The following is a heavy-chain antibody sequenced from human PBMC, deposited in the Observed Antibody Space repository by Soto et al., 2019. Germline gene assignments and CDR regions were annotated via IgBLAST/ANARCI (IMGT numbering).Heavy chain of an antibody. CDR1: GFTVSTKY. CDR2: IYSGGST. Sequence: EVQLVESGGGLVQPGGSLRLSCAASGFTVSTKYMSWVRQAPGKVLEWFSVIYSGGSTFYADSVRGRFTISRDNSKNTVNLQMTSRRAEDTAVYYCARDPWAADYWGQGTLVTVSS. CDR3: ARDPWAADY. J-gene: IGHJ4*02. D-gene: IGHD3-16*01. V-gene: IGHV3-66*01.